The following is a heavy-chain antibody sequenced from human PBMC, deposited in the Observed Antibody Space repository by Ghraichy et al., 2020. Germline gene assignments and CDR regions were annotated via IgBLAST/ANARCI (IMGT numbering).Heavy chain of an antibody. CDR2: IYPGDSDT. J-gene: IGHJ6*02. V-gene: IGHV5-51*01. CDR1: GYRFYSYW. D-gene: IGHD2-2*01. CDR3: MRHDKYCSSTSCSYGLDV. Sequence: GESLNISCKGSGYRFYSYWIGWVRQMPGKGLEWLGMIYPGDSDTIYSPSFQGQVTISADKSIRAAYLQWSSLKASDTAMYYCMRHDKYCSSTSCSYGLDVWGQGTTVAVSS.